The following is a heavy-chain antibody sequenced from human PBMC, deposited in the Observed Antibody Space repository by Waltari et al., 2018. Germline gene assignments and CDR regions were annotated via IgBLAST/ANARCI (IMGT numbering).Heavy chain of an antibody. CDR2: ISSSSSYI. CDR1: GFTFSTYS. Sequence: EVQLVESGGGLVKPGGSQRLSCAASGFTFSTYSMNWVRQAPGKGLELVSSISSSSSYIYYADSVKGRFTISRDNAKNSLSLQMNSLRAEDTAVYYCARAHSYGSSDYYYMDVWGNGTTVTVSS. D-gene: IGHD5-18*01. CDR3: ARAHSYGSSDYYYMDV. V-gene: IGHV3-21*02. J-gene: IGHJ6*03.